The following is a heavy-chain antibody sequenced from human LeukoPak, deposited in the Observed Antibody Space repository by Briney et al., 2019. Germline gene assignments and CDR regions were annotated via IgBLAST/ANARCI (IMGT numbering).Heavy chain of an antibody. CDR2: IYYSGST. J-gene: IGHJ6*02. D-gene: IGHD3-10*01. CDR1: GGSISSSSYY. Sequence: PSETLSLTCTVSGGSISSSSYYRGWIRQPPGKGLEWIESIYYSGSTYYNPSLKSRVTISVDTSKNQFSLKLSSVTAADTAVYYCARGSMVRGVIDYYYYGMDVWGQGTTVTVSS. V-gene: IGHV4-39*01. CDR3: ARGSMVRGVIDYYYYGMDV.